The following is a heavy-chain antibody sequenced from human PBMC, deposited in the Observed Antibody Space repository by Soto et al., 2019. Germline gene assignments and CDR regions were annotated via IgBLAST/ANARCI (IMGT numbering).Heavy chain of an antibody. V-gene: IGHV1-46*01. D-gene: IGHD6-19*01. CDR1: GYTFTSYY. Sequence: QVQLVQSGAEVKKPGASVKVSCKASGYTFTSYYMHWVRQAPGQGLEWMGIINPSGGSTSYAQKFQGRVTMPRDTSTSTVYMELSSLRSEDTAVYYCAGAPAVAVDFAYWGQGPLVTVSS. CDR2: INPSGGST. J-gene: IGHJ4*02. CDR3: AGAPAVAVDFAY.